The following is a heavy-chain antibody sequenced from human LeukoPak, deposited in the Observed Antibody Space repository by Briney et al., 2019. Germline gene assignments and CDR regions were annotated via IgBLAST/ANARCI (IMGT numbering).Heavy chain of an antibody. CDR3: ARAEYDSSSGFDP. V-gene: IGHV3-21*06. CDR2: ISSTSSYI. CDR1: AFTFSNYN. J-gene: IGHJ5*02. Sequence: GGSLRLSCAASAFTFSNYNMNWVRQAPGKGLEWVSAISSTSSYISYADSVKGRFTISRDNAKNSLYLQMNSLRAEDTAVYYCARAEYDSSSGFDPWGQGTLVTVSS. D-gene: IGHD6-6*01.